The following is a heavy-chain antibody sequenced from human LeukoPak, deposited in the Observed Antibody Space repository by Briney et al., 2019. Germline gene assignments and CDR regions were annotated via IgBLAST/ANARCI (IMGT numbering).Heavy chain of an antibody. CDR3: ARELQYHYYES. D-gene: IGHD2-2*01. CDR2: LYSDGST. Sequence: PGGSLRLSCAASGFTFSSYAMNWVRQAPGRGLEWVSVLYSDGSTKYADSVKGRFTISRDISKNTVYLQMNGLRAEDTAVYYCARELQYHYYESWGQGTLVTVSS. J-gene: IGHJ4*02. CDR1: GFTFSSYA. V-gene: IGHV3-53*01.